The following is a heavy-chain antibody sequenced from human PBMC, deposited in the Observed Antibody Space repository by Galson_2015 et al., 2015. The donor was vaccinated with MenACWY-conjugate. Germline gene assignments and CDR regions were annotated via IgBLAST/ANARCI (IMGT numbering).Heavy chain of an antibody. Sequence: SLILSCAASGFTFSSYWMHWGRQAPGTGLVWVSRINRDGSSTSYADSAKGRFTISRDNAKNTLYLQMNSLRAEDTAVYYCAARLLHSGGMDVWGQGTTVTVSS. J-gene: IGHJ6*02. CDR2: INRDGSST. D-gene: IGHD3-10*01. CDR1: GFTFSSYW. CDR3: AARLLHSGGMDV. V-gene: IGHV3-74*01.